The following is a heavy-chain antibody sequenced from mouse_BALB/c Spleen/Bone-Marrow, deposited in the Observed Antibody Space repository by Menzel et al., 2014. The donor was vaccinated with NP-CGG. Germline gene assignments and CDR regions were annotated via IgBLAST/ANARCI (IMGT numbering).Heavy chain of an antibody. CDR3: ARSYGNYYAMDY. CDR2: INPSNGRT. V-gene: IGHV1S81*02. CDR1: GYTFTSYW. D-gene: IGHD2-1*01. J-gene: IGHJ4*01. Sequence: QVQLKKSGAELVKPGASVKLSCKASGYTFTSYWMHWVKQRPGQGLEWIGEINPSNGRTNYNEKFKSKATLTVDKSSSTAYMQLSSLTSEDSAVYYCARSYGNYYAMDYWGQGTSVTVSS.